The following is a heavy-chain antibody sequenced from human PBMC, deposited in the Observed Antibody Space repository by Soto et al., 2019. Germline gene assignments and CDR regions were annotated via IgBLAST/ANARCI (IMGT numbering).Heavy chain of an antibody. V-gene: IGHV1-18*01. Sequence: VQLVQSGAEVRKHGSSVKVSCKASGYIFVNYGIAWVRQAPGQGLEWMGWIGPYSGNTHDASKVQGILTMTTDTSASTAYMELGSLTSDDTAVYYCAMVENCVTPTPQDVWGQGTTVTV. CDR2: IGPYSGNT. CDR1: GYIFVNYG. D-gene: IGHD2-15*01. J-gene: IGHJ6*02. CDR3: AMVENCVTPTPQDV.